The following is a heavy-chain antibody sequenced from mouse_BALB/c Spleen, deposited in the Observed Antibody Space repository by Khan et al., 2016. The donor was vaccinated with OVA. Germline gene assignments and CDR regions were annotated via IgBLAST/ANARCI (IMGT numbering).Heavy chain of an antibody. J-gene: IGHJ4*01. CDR2: IYPYNDDT. CDR1: GYTFTDYV. CDR3: ARSASDYDTVDH. Sequence: VQLQQSGPELVQPGASVKMSCKASGYTFTDYVMHWVMQKPGQGLEWIGYIYPYNDDTESTARFRVKATLSIDKSSTTAYMELNSLTSTDSAVYYCARSASDYDTVDHWGQGTTVTVSS. V-gene: IGHV1S136*01. D-gene: IGHD2-3*01.